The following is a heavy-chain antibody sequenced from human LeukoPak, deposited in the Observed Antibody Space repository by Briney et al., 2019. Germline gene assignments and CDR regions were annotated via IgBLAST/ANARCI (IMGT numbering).Heavy chain of an antibody. CDR2: ISGGDGTT. J-gene: IGHJ4*02. CDR1: GFTFSSYA. CDR3: ARGQVTAASALRFDY. V-gene: IGHV3-23*01. D-gene: IGHD6-13*01. Sequence: GGSLRLSCAASGFTFSSYAMSWVRQAPGKGPEWVSAISGGDGTTYYADSVKGRFTISRDNSKNTLSLQMNSLRTEDTAVYYCARGQVTAASALRFDYWGQGTLVTVSS.